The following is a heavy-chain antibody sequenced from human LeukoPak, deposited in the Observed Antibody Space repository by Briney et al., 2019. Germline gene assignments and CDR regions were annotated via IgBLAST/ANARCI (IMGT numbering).Heavy chain of an antibody. CDR1: GGTFSIYA. Sequence: SVKVSCTASGGTFSIYAIGWVRPAPGQGLEWMGRIIPILGIAHYAQKFQGRVTITADKSTSTAYMELSSLRSEDTAVYYCAKTVTVATLDYWGQGTLVTVSS. CDR3: AKTVTVATLDY. D-gene: IGHD4-17*01. CDR2: IIPILGIA. J-gene: IGHJ4*02. V-gene: IGHV1-69*04.